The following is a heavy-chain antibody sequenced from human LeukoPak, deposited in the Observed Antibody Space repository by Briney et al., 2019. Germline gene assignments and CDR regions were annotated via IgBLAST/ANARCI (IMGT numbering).Heavy chain of an antibody. J-gene: IGHJ6*03. CDR3: ARAITIFAVVINYYYYYMDV. CDR2: INPNSGGT. D-gene: IGHD3-3*01. V-gene: IGHV1-2*02. Sequence: GASVKVSCKASGYTFTGYYMHWVRQAPGQGLEWMGWINPNSGGTNYAQKFQGRVTMTRDTSISTAYMELSRLRSDDTAVYYCARAITIFAVVINYYYYYMDVWGKGTTVTVSS. CDR1: GYTFTGYY.